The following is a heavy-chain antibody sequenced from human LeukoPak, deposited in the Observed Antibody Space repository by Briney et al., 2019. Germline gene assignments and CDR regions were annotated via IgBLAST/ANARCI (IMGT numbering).Heavy chain of an antibody. V-gene: IGHV4-59*01. Sequence: KPSKTLSLTCTVSGGSISSYYWSWIRQPPGKGLKWIGYIYYSGSTNYNPSLKSRVTISVDTSKNQFSLKLSSVTAADTAVYYCASRRDGAFGIWGQGTMVTVSS. D-gene: IGHD1-14*01. CDR3: ASRRDGAFGI. CDR2: IYYSGST. CDR1: GGSISSYY. J-gene: IGHJ3*02.